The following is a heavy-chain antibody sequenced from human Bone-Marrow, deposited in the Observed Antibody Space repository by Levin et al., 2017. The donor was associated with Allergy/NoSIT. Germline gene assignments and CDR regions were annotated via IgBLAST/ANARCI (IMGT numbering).Heavy chain of an antibody. V-gene: IGHV3-23*01. CDR3: AKKQGGTSGFSFDV. CDR1: GFSLSEYA. CDR2: ITGGGFNT. D-gene: IGHD1/OR15-1a*01. Sequence: SCTVSGFSLSEYAMAWVRQAPGKGLEWVSEITGGGFNTYYGDSVKGRFTVSKDASKDTLYLDFSSLRVEDTAVYFCAKKQGGTSGFSFDVWGQGTMVTVSS. J-gene: IGHJ3*01.